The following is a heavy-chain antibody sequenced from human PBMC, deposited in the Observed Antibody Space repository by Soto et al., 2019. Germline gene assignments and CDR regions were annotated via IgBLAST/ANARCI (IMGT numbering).Heavy chain of an antibody. J-gene: IGHJ4*02. D-gene: IGHD5-12*01. Sequence: QLRVQESGPGLVKTSETLSLTCTVSGDSISSHPYYWGWIRQPPGKGLEWIGSVLHSGSAYYNPSLKSRATISVEMSNNRFSLTLSSVTAADTAVYYCARPTGAYNYRNSGYFFWGKGALVTVSS. V-gene: IGHV4-39*02. CDR3: ARPTGAYNYRNSGYFF. CDR1: GDSISSHPYY. CDR2: VLHSGSA.